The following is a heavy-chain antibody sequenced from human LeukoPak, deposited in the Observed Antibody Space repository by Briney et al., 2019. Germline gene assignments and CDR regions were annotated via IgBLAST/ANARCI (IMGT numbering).Heavy chain of an antibody. Sequence: GGSLRLSCAASGFIFSDYYMSWLRQAPGKGLEWVSYISSSGSTIYYADSVKGRFTISRDNAKNSLYLQMNSLRAEDTAVYYCARDNTAMAPDYWGQGTLVTVSS. D-gene: IGHD5-18*01. CDR3: ARDNTAMAPDY. CDR1: GFIFSDYY. V-gene: IGHV3-11*04. J-gene: IGHJ4*02. CDR2: ISSSGSTI.